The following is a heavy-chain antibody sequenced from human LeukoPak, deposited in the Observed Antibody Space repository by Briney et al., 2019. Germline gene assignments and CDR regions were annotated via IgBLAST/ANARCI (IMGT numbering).Heavy chain of an antibody. CDR3: SRYTNGFDY. CDR2: IGSGGGTI. D-gene: IGHD1-1*01. CDR1: GFAFSNYG. J-gene: IGHJ4*02. V-gene: IGHV3-48*02. Sequence: GRSMRLSCAASGFAFSNYGMSWVSQSQGKGLEWVSYIGSGGGTISYADSMTGRFTISRDNAENSLYLQMNGLRDEDTAVYYCSRYTNGFDYWGQGTLVTVSS.